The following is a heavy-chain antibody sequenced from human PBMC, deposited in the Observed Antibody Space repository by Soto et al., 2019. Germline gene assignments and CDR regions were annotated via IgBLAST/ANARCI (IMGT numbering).Heavy chain of an antibody. Sequence: KKAQASVKVSCKASGGTFSSYTVSWVRQAPGQGLEWMGQIIPVFASTNYAPRFQGRVTITADESTSTTYMELSSLRSEDTAVYYCARERYYDYVWGSYRPKAFDYWGQGTLVTVS. V-gene: IGHV1-69*13. CDR1: GGTFSSYT. CDR2: IIPVFAST. CDR3: ARERYYDYVWGSYRPKAFDY. J-gene: IGHJ4*02. D-gene: IGHD3-16*02.